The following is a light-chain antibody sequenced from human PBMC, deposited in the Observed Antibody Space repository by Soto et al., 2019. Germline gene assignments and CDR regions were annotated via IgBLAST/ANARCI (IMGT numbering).Light chain of an antibody. V-gene: IGKV3-15*01. CDR1: QSVTSN. CDR3: QQYNNWPPWT. J-gene: IGKJ1*01. Sequence: EIVMKQSPATLSVSPGERATLSCRASQSVTSNFAWYQQKPGQAPRLLIYDASTRATGIPARFSGSGSGTEFTFTISSLQSEDFAVYYCQQYNNWPPWTFGRGTKVEIK. CDR2: DAS.